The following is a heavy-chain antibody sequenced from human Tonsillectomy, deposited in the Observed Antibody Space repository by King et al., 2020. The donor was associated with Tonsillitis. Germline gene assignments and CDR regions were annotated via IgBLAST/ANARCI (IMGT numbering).Heavy chain of an antibody. J-gene: IGHJ4*02. CDR2: ISNMGATW. CDR1: GFTFGDYY. CDR3: ARKISSGWFPLDY. V-gene: IGHV3-11*01. Sequence: VQLVESGGGLVKPGGSLRLSCAASGFTFGDYYMSWIRQTPGKGLEWVSYISNMGATWNSADSVKGRFTISRDNAKNSLYLHIDSLRAEDTGVYYCARKISSGWFPLDYWGQGTLVTVSS. D-gene: IGHD6-19*01.